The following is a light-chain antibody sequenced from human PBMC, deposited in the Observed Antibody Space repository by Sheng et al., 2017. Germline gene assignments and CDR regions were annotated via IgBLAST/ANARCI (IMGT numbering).Light chain of an antibody. CDR1: QSLLHGNHYNF. J-gene: IGKJ1*01. V-gene: IGKV2-28*01. CDR2: LGS. CDR3: MQALHSPRT. Sequence: ETVMTQSPLSLPVTPGEPASISCRSSQSLLHGNHYNFLDWYVQKPGQSPQLLIYLGSTRASGVPDRFTASGTGTDFTLRISRVEPEDAGIYYCMQALHSPRTFGQGTKVEIK.